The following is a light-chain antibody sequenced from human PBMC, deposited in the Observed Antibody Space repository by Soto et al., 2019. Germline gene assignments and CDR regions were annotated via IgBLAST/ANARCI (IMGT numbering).Light chain of an antibody. CDR2: DVS. Sequence: QSAMTQPASVSGSPGQSITSSCTGTSSDVGGYNYVYWYLQHPGKAPKLMIYDVSNRPSGVSNRFSGSKAGNTASLTLSGLQAEDEADYYRSSYSSSSTLVFGGEPMLTV. CDR1: SSDVGGYNY. J-gene: IGLJ2*01. V-gene: IGLV2-14*01. CDR3: SSYSSSSTLV.